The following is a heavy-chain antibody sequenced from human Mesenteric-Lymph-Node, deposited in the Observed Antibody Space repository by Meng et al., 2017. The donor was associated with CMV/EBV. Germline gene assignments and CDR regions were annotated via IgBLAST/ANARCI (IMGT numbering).Heavy chain of an antibody. CDR2: ISYDGLNR. CDR1: GFTFVSYA. CDR3: ARAHGSGWYYFDS. Sequence: GGSLRLSCTVSGFTFVSYAMHWVRQAPGKGLEWVAVISYDGLNRYYGGSEMGRFTISRDNSKNTLYLQMDSLRTEDTAIYYCARAHGSGWYYFDSWGQGTLVTVSS. V-gene: IGHV3-30*04. J-gene: IGHJ4*02. D-gene: IGHD6-19*01.